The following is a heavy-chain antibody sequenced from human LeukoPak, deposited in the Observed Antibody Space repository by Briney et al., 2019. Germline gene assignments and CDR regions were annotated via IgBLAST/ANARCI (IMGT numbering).Heavy chain of an antibody. J-gene: IGHJ6*02. D-gene: IGHD3-10*01. CDR1: GFTFSSYS. V-gene: IGHV3-21*01. Sequence: PGGSLRLSCAASGFTFSSYSMNWVRQAPGKGLEWVSSISSSSSYIYYADSVKGRFTISRDNAKNSLYLQMNSLRAEDMAVYYCARASYGSGINYYYYYGMDVWGQGTTVTVSS. CDR2: ISSSSSYI. CDR3: ARASYGSGINYYYYYGMDV.